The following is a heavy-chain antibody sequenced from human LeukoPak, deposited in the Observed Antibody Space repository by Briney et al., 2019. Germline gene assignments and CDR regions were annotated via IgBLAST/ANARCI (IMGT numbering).Heavy chain of an antibody. V-gene: IGHV3-23*01. CDR3: ANPPSITIFGVVIIPVVY. J-gene: IGHJ4*02. CDR2: ISGSGGST. D-gene: IGHD3-3*01. Sequence: PGGSLRHSCAASGFTFSSYAMSWVRQAPGKGLEWVSAISGSGGSTYYADSVKGRFIISRDNSKNTLYLQMNSLRAEDTAVYYCANPPSITIFGVVIIPVVYWGQGTLVTVSS. CDR1: GFTFSSYA.